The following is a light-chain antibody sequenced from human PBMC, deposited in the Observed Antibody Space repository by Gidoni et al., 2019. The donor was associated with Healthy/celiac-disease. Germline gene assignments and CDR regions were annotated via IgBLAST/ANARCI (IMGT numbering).Light chain of an antibody. CDR1: QSISSY. CDR2: AAS. CDR3: QQSYSTPLT. Sequence: DIQMTQSPSSLSASVGDRVTITCRASQSISSYLNWYQQKPGKASKLLIYAASSLQSGVPSRFSGSGSGTDFTLTISSLQPDDFATYYCQQSYSTPLTFGGGTKVDIK. J-gene: IGKJ4*01. V-gene: IGKV1-39*01.